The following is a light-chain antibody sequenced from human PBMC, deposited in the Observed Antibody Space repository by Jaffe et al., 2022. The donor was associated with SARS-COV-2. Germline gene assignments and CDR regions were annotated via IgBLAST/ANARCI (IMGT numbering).Light chain of an antibody. CDR1: QSVSPW. CDR2: RTS. CDR3: QQYQTYSWT. J-gene: IGKJ1*01. V-gene: IGKV1-5*03. Sequence: DIQMTQSPSTLSASVGDRVTITCRASQSVSPWLAWFQQKPGKAPKVLISRTSTLESGVPSRFSGSGSGTEFTLTISNLQPDDFATYYCQQYQTYSWTFGQGTKVDIK.